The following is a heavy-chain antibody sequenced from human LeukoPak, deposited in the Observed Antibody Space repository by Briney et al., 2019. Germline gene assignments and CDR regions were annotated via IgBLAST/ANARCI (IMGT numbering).Heavy chain of an antibody. CDR2: ISSSSSYI. V-gene: IGHV3-21*01. J-gene: IGHJ4*02. CDR3: ARDSDLSVSYYFDY. Sequence: GGSLRLSCAASGFTFSSYSMNWVRQAPGKGLEWVSSISSSSSYIYYADSVKGRFTISRDNAKNSLYLQMNSLRAEDTAVYYCARDSDLSVSYYFDYWGQGTLVTVSS. CDR1: GFTFSSYS.